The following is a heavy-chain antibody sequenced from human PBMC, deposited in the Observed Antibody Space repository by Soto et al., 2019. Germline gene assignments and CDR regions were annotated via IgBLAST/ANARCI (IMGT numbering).Heavy chain of an antibody. Sequence: GGSLRLSCAVSGFTFSSYWMTWVRQAPGKGLEWVSYISSSSSTIYYADSVKGRFTISRDNAKNSLYLQMNSLRAEDTAVYYCAVVPAANGHYGMDVWGQGTTVTVSS. CDR3: AVVPAANGHYGMDV. CDR1: GFTFSSYW. CDR2: ISSSSSTI. V-gene: IGHV3-48*01. J-gene: IGHJ6*02. D-gene: IGHD2-2*01.